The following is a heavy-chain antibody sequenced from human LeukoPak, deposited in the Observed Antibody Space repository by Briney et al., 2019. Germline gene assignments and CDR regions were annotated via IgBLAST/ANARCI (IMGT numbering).Heavy chain of an antibody. CDR2: IYYSGST. V-gene: IGHV4-39*01. CDR1: GGSISSSSYY. Sequence: SETLSLTCTVSGGSISSSSYYWGWIRQPPGKGLEWIGSIYYSGSTYYNPSLKSRVTIPIDTSKNQFSLKLSSVTAADTAVYYCARALGVITHFDYWGQGTLVTVSS. D-gene: IGHD3-22*01. CDR3: ARALGVITHFDY. J-gene: IGHJ4*02.